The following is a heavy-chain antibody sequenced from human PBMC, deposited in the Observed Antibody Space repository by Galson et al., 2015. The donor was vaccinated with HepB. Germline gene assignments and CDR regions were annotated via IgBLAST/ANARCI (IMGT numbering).Heavy chain of an antibody. CDR1: RFTFSTYN. Sequence: SLRLSCAVSRFTFSTYNINWVRQSPWTGLDWIIYISRTINTKKYAATVKGRFTISTDNAKNSLYLQMINLRDEDTAMYYCAREYDSWSWNCLDSWGQGTLVTVSS. CDR3: AREYDSWSWNCLDS. CDR2: ISRTINTK. J-gene: IGHJ4*02. D-gene: IGHD3-22*01. V-gene: IGHV3-48*02.